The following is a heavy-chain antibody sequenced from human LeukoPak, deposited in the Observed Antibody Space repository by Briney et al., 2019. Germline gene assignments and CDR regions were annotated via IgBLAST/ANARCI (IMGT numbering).Heavy chain of an antibody. D-gene: IGHD6-6*01. J-gene: IGHJ6*02. V-gene: IGHV3-21*01. CDR1: GFTFSSYS. CDR2: ISSSSTYI. CDR3: ARDKAARPSGGMDV. Sequence: PGGSLRLSCAASGFTFSSYSMNWVRQAPGKGLEWVSSISSSSTYIYYADSVKGRFTISRDNAKNSLYLQMNSLRAEDTAVYYCARDKAARPSGGMDVWGQGTTVTVSS.